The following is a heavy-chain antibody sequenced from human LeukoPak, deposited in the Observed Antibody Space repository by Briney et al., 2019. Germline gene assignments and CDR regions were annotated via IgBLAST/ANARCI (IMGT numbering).Heavy chain of an antibody. CDR2: ISSSSTI. V-gene: IGHV3-48*04. Sequence: GGSLRLSCAASGFTFSSYSMNWVRQAPGKGLEWVSYISSSSTIYYADSVKGRFTISRDNAKNSLYLQMNSLRAEDTAVYYCAREVRMVVGPTRFDAWGQGTLVTVSS. CDR1: GFTFSSYS. J-gene: IGHJ5*02. CDR3: AREVRMVVGPTRFDA. D-gene: IGHD1-26*01.